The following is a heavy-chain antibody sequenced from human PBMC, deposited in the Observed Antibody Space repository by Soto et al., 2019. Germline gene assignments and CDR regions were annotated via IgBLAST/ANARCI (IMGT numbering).Heavy chain of an antibody. CDR1: GGSISSGGYY. CDR3: ASTMELTPPYYYYGMDV. CDR2: IYYSGST. D-gene: IGHD1-7*01. Sequence: SETLSLTCTVSGGSISSGGYYWSWIRQHPGKGLEWIGYIYYSGSTYYNPSLKSRVTISVDTSRNQFSLKLSSVTAADTAVYYCASTMELTPPYYYYGMDVWGQGTTVTVSS. V-gene: IGHV4-31*03. J-gene: IGHJ6*02.